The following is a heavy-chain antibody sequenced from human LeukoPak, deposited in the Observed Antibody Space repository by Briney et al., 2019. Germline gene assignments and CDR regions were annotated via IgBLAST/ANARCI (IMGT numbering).Heavy chain of an antibody. CDR1: GYTFTGYY. CDR3: AGTLYSSSWYIGNWFDP. V-gene: IGHV1-2*02. J-gene: IGHJ5*02. D-gene: IGHD6-13*01. CDR2: INPNSGGT. Sequence: ASVKVSCKASGYTFTGYYMHWVRQAPGQGLEWMGWINPNSGGTNYAQKFQGRVTMTRDMSTSTVYMELSSLRSDDTAMYYCAGTLYSSSWYIGNWFDPWGQGTLVTVSS.